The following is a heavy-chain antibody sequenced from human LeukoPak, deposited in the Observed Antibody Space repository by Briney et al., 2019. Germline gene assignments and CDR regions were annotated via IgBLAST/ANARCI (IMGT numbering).Heavy chain of an antibody. Sequence: SETLSLTCTVSGGSISSGSYYWSWIRQPAGKGLEWIGRIYTSGSTNYNPSLKSRVTMSVDASKNQFSLKLSSVTAADTAVYYCARDRSGDHDAFDIWGQGTMVTVSS. J-gene: IGHJ3*02. CDR3: ARDRSGDHDAFDI. CDR2: IYTSGST. V-gene: IGHV4-61*02. CDR1: GGSISSGSYY. D-gene: IGHD1-26*01.